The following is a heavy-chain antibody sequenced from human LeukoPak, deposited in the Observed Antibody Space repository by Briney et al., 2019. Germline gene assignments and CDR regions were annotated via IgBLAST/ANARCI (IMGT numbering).Heavy chain of an antibody. CDR1: GYTFTDYY. CDR3: ATFPLPYVEMATIYAAAPFDY. D-gene: IGHD5-24*01. J-gene: IGHJ4*02. V-gene: IGHV1-69-2*01. CDR2: VEPEDGET. Sequence: ASVKIPCKASGYTFTDYYMHWVQQAPGKGREWMGHVEPEDGETIYAEKFQGRVTITADTSTDTAYMELSSLRSEDTAVYYCATFPLPYVEMATIYAAAPFDYWGQGTLVTVSS.